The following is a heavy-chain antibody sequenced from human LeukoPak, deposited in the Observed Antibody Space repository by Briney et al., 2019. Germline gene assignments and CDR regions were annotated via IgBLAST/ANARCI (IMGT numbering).Heavy chain of an antibody. Sequence: GGSLRLSCAASGFSFSTYEMNWVRQAPGKGLEWVSYISSSSSYTNYADSVKGRFTISRDNARNSLYLQMNSLRAEDTAVYYCARSRRDNYYYYYGMDVWGQGTTVTVSS. D-gene: IGHD5-24*01. V-gene: IGHV3-48*03. CDR1: GFSFSTYE. CDR2: ISSSSSYT. CDR3: ARSRRDNYYYYYGMDV. J-gene: IGHJ6*02.